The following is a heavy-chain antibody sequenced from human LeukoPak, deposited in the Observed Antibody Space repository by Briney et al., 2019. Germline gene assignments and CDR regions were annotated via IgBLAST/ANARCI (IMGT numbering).Heavy chain of an antibody. D-gene: IGHD2-21*01. V-gene: IGHV4-38-2*01. CDR3: ARGDIPDF. J-gene: IGHJ4*02. CDR1: GYSLSSGYY. Sequence: SETLSLTCGVSGYSLSSGYYWGWIRQSPGKGLEWIGSIFHSGKTYYNLSLKSRVTISVDTSKNQFSLKLTSVTAADTAVYYCARGDIPDFWGQGTLVTVSS. CDR2: IFHSGKT.